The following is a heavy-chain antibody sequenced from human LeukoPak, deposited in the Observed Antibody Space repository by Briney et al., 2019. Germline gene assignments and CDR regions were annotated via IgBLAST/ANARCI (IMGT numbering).Heavy chain of an antibody. Sequence: GGSLRLSCAASGFTLSFYNMNWVRQAPGKGLEWVSFISSSSTYIYYADSVKGRFTISRDNAKNSLYLQMNSLRAEDTAVYYCARDMKAYDSSYGMDVWGQGTTVTVSS. V-gene: IGHV3-21*01. J-gene: IGHJ6*02. CDR3: ARDMKAYDSSYGMDV. D-gene: IGHD3-22*01. CDR2: ISSSSTYI. CDR1: GFTLSFYN.